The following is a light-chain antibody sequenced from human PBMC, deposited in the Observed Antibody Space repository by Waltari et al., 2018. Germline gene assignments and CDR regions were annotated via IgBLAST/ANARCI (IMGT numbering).Light chain of an antibody. CDR2: GAS. Sequence: EIVLTQSPGTLSLSPGESATLSCRASQSVGRSLAWYQQKPGQAPRLLIYGASNRATGIPDRFSGSGSGTDFSLTISRLEPEDFSVYYCQHYVRLPVTFGQGTRVEIK. CDR1: QSVGRS. CDR3: QHYVRLPVT. J-gene: IGKJ1*01. V-gene: IGKV3-20*01.